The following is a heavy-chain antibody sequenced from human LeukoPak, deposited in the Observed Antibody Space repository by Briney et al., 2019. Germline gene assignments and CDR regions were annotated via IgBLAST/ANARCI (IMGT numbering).Heavy chain of an antibody. D-gene: IGHD1-26*01. V-gene: IGHV3-66*01. CDR3: ARNLGATEGYFDY. CDR2: IYSGGST. J-gene: IGHJ4*02. Sequence: GGSLRLSCAASGFTVSSNYMSWVRQAPGKGLEWVSVIYSGGSTYYADSVKGRFTICRDNSKNTLYLQMNSLRAEDTAVYYCARNLGATEGYFDYWGQGTLVTVSS. CDR1: GFTVSSNY.